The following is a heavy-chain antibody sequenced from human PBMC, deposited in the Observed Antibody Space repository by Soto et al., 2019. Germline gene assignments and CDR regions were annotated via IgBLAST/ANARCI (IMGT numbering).Heavy chain of an antibody. Sequence: QVQLQQSGPGLVKPSQTLSLTCAISGDSVSSNSAAWNWIRQSPSRGLEWLGRTYYRSKWYNDYAVSVKSRITINPDTSKNQFSLQLNSVTPEDTAVYYCASESAVAGFGGSEVDYWGQGTLVTVSS. D-gene: IGHD6-19*01. CDR1: GDSVSSNSAA. J-gene: IGHJ4*02. CDR3: ASESAVAGFGGSEVDY. V-gene: IGHV6-1*01. CDR2: TYYRSKWYN.